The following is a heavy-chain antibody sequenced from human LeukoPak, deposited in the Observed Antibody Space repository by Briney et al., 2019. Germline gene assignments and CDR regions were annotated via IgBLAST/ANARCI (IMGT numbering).Heavy chain of an antibody. D-gene: IGHD3-22*01. CDR2: IYYSGST. J-gene: IGHJ3*02. V-gene: IGHV4-39*01. Sequence: SETLSLTCTVSGGSISSSSYYWGWIRQPPGKGLEWIGSIYYSGSTYYNPSLKSRVTISVDTSKNQFSLKLSSVTAADTAVYYCARHEGIRITMIVVDHDAFDIWGQGTMVTVSS. CDR1: GGSISSSSYY. CDR3: ARHEGIRITMIVVDHDAFDI.